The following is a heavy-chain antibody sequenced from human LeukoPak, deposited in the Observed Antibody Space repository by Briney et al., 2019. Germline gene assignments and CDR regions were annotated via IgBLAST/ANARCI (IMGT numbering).Heavy chain of an antibody. CDR3: AKTGSLFGRFLDH. V-gene: IGHV4-59*01. CDR1: ADSMNNYY. Sequence: RPSETLSLTCSVFADSMNNYYWTWIRQPPGKGLEWVGNMHPGGTTKFHPSLEGRVTMPIDTSNKQFSLRLRSVTAADTATYYCAKTGSLFGRFLDHWGLGALVIVSS. CDR2: MHPGGTT. D-gene: IGHD3-10*02. J-gene: IGHJ4*02.